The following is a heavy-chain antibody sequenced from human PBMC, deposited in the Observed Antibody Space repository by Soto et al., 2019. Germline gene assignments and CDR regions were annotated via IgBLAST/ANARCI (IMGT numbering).Heavy chain of an antibody. D-gene: IGHD3-10*01. V-gene: IGHV4-30-4*01. J-gene: IGHJ6*02. CDR3: AGQPTAGSYYDLGSYYYYYAMDV. CDR1: GGSISSYY. Sequence: PSETLSLTCTVSGGSISSYYWNWIRQPPGKGLEWIGHIYYSGSTYYNSSLKSRVTISLDTSKNQFSLKLSSVTAADTAVYYCAGQPTAGSYYDLGSYYYYYAMDVWSQGTTVTVSS. CDR2: IYYSGST.